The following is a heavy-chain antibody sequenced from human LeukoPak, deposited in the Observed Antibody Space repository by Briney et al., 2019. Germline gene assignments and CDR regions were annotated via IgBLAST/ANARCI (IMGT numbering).Heavy chain of an antibody. D-gene: IGHD3-10*01. CDR2: VNSDESTT. CDR3: ARVGTYGSGSYYNA. CDR1: GFTFSRNA. V-gene: IGHV3-74*01. J-gene: IGHJ5*02. Sequence: PGRSLRLSCAASGFTFSRNAMHWVRQAPGKGLVWVSRVNSDESTTTYADSVKGRFTISRDNAKNTLYLQMNSLRAEDTAVYYCARVGTYGSGSYYNAWGQGTLVTVSS.